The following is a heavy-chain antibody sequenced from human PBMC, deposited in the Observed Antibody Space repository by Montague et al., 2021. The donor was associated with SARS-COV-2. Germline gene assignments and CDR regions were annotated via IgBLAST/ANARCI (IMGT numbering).Heavy chain of an antibody. V-gene: IGHV4-59*01. CDR2: FSRSGGS. D-gene: IGHD2-15*01. Sequence: SETLSLTCTVSGGSMSDYYWTWIRQPPGKGPEWIGYFSRSGGSNYNPSLRGRVTISLVTSRSQFSLQLSSVTAADTAFYYCARLTQLGYCSSSSCSPALYFDYWGQGFLVPVSS. J-gene: IGHJ4*02. CDR3: ARLTQLGYCSSSSCSPALYFDY. CDR1: GGSMSDYY.